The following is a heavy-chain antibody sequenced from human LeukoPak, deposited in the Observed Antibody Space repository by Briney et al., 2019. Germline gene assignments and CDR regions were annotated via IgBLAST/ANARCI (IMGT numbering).Heavy chain of an antibody. V-gene: IGHV3-48*03. CDR3: SSYCSGGTCYGYFHH. D-gene: IGHD2-15*01. J-gene: IGHJ1*01. CDR1: GFTSTPSE. CDR2: ISHTGSLI. Sequence: GGSLRLSCAASGFTSTPSELNWVRQAPGKGLEWISYISHTGSLIYYADSVKGRFTISRDNAKNFLYLQMNSLRVEDTGIYYCSSYCSGGTCYGYFHHWGQGTLVSVSS.